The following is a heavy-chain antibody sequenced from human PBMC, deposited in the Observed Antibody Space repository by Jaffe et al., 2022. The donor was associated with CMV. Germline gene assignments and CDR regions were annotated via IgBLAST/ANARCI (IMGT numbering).Heavy chain of an antibody. CDR3: TTDHVYYYGSGSSDY. Sequence: EVQLVESGGGLVKPGGSLRLSCAASGFTFSNAWMSWVRQAPGKGLEWVGRIKSKTDGGTTDYAAPVKGRFTISRDDSKNTLYLQMNSLKTEDTAVYYCTTDHVYYYGSGSSDYWGQGTLVTVSS. CDR2: IKSKTDGGTT. V-gene: IGHV3-15*01. CDR1: GFTFSNAW. D-gene: IGHD3-10*01. J-gene: IGHJ4*02.